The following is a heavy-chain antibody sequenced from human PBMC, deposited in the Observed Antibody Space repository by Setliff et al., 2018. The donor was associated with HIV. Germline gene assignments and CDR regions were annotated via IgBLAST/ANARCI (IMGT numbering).Heavy chain of an antibody. CDR2: IYTRGST. J-gene: IGHJ5*02. D-gene: IGHD2-8*01. Sequence: SETLSLTCAVSGYSISSGFYWGWIRQPPGKGLEWIGHIYTRGSTNYRPSLRSRVTISFDTSRNQVSLKLSSVTAADTAVYYCARDAPTVYANGWFDPWGQGTLVTVS. CDR3: ARDAPTVYANGWFDP. CDR1: GYSISSGFY. V-gene: IGHV4-38-2*02.